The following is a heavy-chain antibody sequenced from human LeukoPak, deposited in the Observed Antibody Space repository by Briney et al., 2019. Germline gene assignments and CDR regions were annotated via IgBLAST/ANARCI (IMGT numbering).Heavy chain of an antibody. CDR1: GFTFNNYP. CDR2: IGYDGRFK. V-gene: IGHV3-30*04. CDR3: ARDPKTGSPDYFDH. J-gene: IGHJ4*02. Sequence: GGSLRVPCATSGFTFNNYPMHWVRQAPGKGLEWVAVIGYDGRFKFHSDSVKGRFTISRDDSKNTLYLQMNSLRPEDTALYYCARDPKTGSPDYFDHWGQGTLVNVST. D-gene: IGHD3-10*01.